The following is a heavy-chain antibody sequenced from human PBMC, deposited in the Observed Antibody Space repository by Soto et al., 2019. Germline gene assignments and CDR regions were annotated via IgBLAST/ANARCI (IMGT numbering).Heavy chain of an antibody. CDR3: ARQGGVVVVAATPVLFDY. V-gene: IGHV4-39*01. CDR2: IYYSGST. D-gene: IGHD2-15*01. J-gene: IGHJ4*02. Sequence: SETLSLTCTVSGGSISSSSYYWGWIRQPPGKGLEWIGSIYYSGSTYYNPSLKSRVTISVDTSKNQFSLKLSSVTAADTAVYYCARQGGVVVVAATPVLFDYWGQGTLVTVSS. CDR1: GGSISSSSYY.